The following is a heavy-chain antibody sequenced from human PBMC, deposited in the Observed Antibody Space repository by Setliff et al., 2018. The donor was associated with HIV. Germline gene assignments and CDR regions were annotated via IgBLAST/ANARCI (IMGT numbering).Heavy chain of an antibody. CDR3: ARQGTYTHYMGV. V-gene: IGHV4-39*01. CDR1: GGSISSSSYY. Sequence: SETLSLTCTVPGGSISSSSYYWGWIRQPPGKGLEWIGSIYYRGNTYYNPSLKSRVTISVDTSKNQFSLKLRSVTAADTAVYYCARQGTYTHYMGVWGKGTTVTVSS. J-gene: IGHJ6*03. D-gene: IGHD3-16*01. CDR2: IYYRGNT.